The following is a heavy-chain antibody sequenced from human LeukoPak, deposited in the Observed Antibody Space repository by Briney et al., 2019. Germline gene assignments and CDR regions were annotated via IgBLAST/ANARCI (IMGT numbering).Heavy chain of an antibody. Sequence: GASVKVSCKASGGTFSSYAISWVRQAPGQGLEWMGGIIPIFGTANYAQKFQGRVTITADESTSTAYMELSSLRSEDTAVYYCARGGTKQLWSASDYWGQGTLVTVSS. D-gene: IGHD5-18*01. V-gene: IGHV1-69*01. J-gene: IGHJ4*02. CDR3: ARGGTKQLWSASDY. CDR2: IIPIFGTA. CDR1: GGTFSSYA.